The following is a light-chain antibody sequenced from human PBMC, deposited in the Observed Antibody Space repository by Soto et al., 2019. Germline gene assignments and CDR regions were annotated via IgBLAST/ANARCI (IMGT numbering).Light chain of an antibody. CDR2: GAS. V-gene: IGKV3-15*01. CDR3: QEYNNWPLLT. Sequence: QSPATLSVSPGERATLSCRASQSVSSNLAWYQQKPGQAPRLFIYGASTRATGIPARFSGSGSGTEFTLTISSLQSEDFAVYYCQEYNNWPLLTFGGGTKVDIK. CDR1: QSVSSN. J-gene: IGKJ4*01.